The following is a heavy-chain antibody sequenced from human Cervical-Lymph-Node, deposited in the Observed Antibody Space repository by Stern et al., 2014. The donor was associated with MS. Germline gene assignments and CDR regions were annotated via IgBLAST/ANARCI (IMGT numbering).Heavy chain of an antibody. CDR2: VSGHNGIT. CDR3: ARDRANYGVFDY. Sequence: VQLVESGGEVKKPGASVKVSCKTSGYTFINYGITWVRQAPGQGPEWMGWVSGHNGITNDARKFQDRVTITRDPTTSTAYMELRSLTPDDTAVYYCARDRANYGVFDYWGQGSLVTVSA. CDR1: GYTFINYG. D-gene: IGHD4/OR15-4a*01. V-gene: IGHV1-18*01. J-gene: IGHJ4*02.